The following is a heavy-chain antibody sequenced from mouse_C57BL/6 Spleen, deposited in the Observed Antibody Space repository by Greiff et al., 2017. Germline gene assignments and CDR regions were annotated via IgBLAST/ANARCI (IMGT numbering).Heavy chain of an antibody. Sequence: QVHVKQSGAELVKPGASVKMSCKASGYTFTSYWITWVKQRPGQGLEWIGDIYPGSGSTNYNEKFKSKATLTVDTSSSTAYMQLSSLTSEDSAVYYCARGGNYAMDYWGQGTSVTVSS. CDR3: ARGGNYAMDY. CDR2: IYPGSGST. V-gene: IGHV1-55*01. J-gene: IGHJ4*01. CDR1: GYTFTSYW.